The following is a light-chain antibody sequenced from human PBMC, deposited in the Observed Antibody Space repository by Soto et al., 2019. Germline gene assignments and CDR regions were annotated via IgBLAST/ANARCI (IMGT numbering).Light chain of an antibody. J-gene: IGKJ5*01. Sequence: EIVMTHSPATLSVSPGERATLSCRASQSVSSNLAWYQQKPGQAPRLLIYGASTRATGIPARFSGSGSGTEFTLTISSLQSEDFEVYYCQQYNTWPPWTFGQGTRLEIK. CDR1: QSVSSN. CDR2: GAS. CDR3: QQYNTWPPWT. V-gene: IGKV3-15*01.